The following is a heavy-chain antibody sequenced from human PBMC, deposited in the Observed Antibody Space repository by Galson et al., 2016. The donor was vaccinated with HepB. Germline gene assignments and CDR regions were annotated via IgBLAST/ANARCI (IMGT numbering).Heavy chain of an antibody. CDR1: GYTFTNYG. J-gene: IGHJ4*02. Sequence: SVKVSCKASGYTFTNYGITWVRQAPGQGLEWMGWISADNGHTKYAQNLQGRVTMTTDTSSSTAYMNLRSLGSDDTSVYYRARVRAYAFLSDEIDYSGQGTLVTVSS. CDR2: ISADNGHT. V-gene: IGHV1-18*04. D-gene: IGHD3-3*02. CDR3: ARVRAYAFLSDEIDY.